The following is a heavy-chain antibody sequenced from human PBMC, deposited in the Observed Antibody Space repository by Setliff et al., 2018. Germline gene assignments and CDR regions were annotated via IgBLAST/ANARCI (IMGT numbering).Heavy chain of an antibody. Sequence: SETLSLTCAVYGGSFSGYYWSWIRQPPGKGLEWIGEINHSGSTNYNPSLKRRVTISVDTSKNQFSLKLSSVTAADTAVYYCARSGYYDFWSGFLNDAFDIWGQGTMVT. J-gene: IGHJ3*02. CDR3: ARSGYYDFWSGFLNDAFDI. CDR2: INHSGST. CDR1: GGSFSGYY. V-gene: IGHV4-34*01. D-gene: IGHD3-3*01.